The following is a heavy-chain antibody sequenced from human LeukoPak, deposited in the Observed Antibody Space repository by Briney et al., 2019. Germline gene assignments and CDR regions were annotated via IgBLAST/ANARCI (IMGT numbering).Heavy chain of an antibody. CDR2: IYYSGST. CDR1: GGSISSYY. D-gene: IGHD6-13*01. V-gene: IGHV4-59*12. J-gene: IGHJ5*02. CDR3: ARDSSIAAAGIYWFDP. Sequence: SETLSLTCTVSGGSISSYYWSWIRQPPGKGLEWIGYIYYSGSTNYNPSLKSRVTISVDTSKNQFSLKLSSVTAADTAVYYCARDSSIAAAGIYWFDPWGQGTLVTVSS.